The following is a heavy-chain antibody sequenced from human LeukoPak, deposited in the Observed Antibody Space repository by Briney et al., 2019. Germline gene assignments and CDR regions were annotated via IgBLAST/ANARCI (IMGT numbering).Heavy chain of an antibody. Sequence: GRSLRLSCAASGFTFSSYGMHWVRQAPGKGLEWVAVISYDGSNKYYADSVKGRFTISRDNSKNTLYLQMNSLRAEDTAVYYCAKDQGDYDFWSGYYNYYYYGMDAWGQGTTVTVSS. V-gene: IGHV3-30*18. CDR2: ISYDGSNK. CDR3: AKDQGDYDFWSGYYNYYYYGMDA. D-gene: IGHD3-3*01. CDR1: GFTFSSYG. J-gene: IGHJ6*02.